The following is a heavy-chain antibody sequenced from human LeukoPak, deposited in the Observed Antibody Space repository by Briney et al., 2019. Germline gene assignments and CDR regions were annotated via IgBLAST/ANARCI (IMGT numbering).Heavy chain of an antibody. Sequence: PGGSLRLSCAASGFTFSNYAMHWVRQAPGEGLEYVSAMSSNGGSTNYADSVTGRFTISRDNSKNTLYLQMSSLRAEDTAVYYCVKSRGSRPRDGFDIWGQGTMVTVSS. CDR3: VKSRGSRPRDGFDI. CDR2: MSSNGGST. D-gene: IGHD3-10*01. V-gene: IGHV3-64D*06. J-gene: IGHJ3*02. CDR1: GFTFSNYA.